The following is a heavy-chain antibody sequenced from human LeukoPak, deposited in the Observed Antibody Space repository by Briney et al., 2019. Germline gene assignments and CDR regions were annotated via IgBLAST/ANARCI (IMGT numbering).Heavy chain of an antibody. CDR1: GFIVSDNY. CDR2: IYDDA. V-gene: IGHV3-53*01. D-gene: IGHD1-14*01. Sequence: GGSLRLSCAAPGFIVSDNYMSWVRQAPGKGLERVSIIYDDAYYADSVKGRFTISRDSSKNTGYLQMNSLRAEDTALYYCARDHRDYYMDVWGKGTTVTVSS. J-gene: IGHJ6*03. CDR3: ARDHRDYYMDV.